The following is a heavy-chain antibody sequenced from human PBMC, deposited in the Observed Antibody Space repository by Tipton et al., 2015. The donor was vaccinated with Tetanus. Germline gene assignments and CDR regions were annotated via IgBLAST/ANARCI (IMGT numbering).Heavy chain of an antibody. CDR2: ISGSGGST. CDR3: AKEGIQLWPITVGLFDY. D-gene: IGHD5-18*01. J-gene: IGHJ4*02. CDR1: GFTFSSYA. V-gene: IGHV3-23*01. Sequence: GSLRLSCAASGFTFSSYAMSWVRQAPGKGLEWVSAISGSGGSTYYADSVKGRFTISRDNSKNTLYLQMNSLRAEDTAVYYCAKEGIQLWPITVGLFDYWGQGTLVTVSS.